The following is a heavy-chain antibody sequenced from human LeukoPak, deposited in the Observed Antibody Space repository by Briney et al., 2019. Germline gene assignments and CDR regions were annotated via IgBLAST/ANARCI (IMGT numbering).Heavy chain of an antibody. J-gene: IGHJ4*02. Sequence: PGGSLRLSCAASGFTFSSYWMHWVRQAPGKGLVWVSRINSDGSSTNYADSVKGRFTISRDNPKNPLYLRMNSLRAEDTAVYYCARGHGSYGSGSYYATVGAHWGQGTLVTVSS. V-gene: IGHV3-74*01. D-gene: IGHD3-10*01. CDR1: GFTFSSYW. CDR2: INSDGSST. CDR3: ARGHGSYGSGSYYATVGAH.